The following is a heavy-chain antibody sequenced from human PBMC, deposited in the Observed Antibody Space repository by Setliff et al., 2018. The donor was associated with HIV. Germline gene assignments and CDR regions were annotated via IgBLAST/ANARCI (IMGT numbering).Heavy chain of an antibody. D-gene: IGHD3-9*01. CDR3: ARSLGLTGMDV. J-gene: IGHJ6*03. Sequence: SETLSLTCTVSGGSLSSTTYYWGWIRQPPGKGLEWIGIIDYSGNTYYNPSLKSRITISVDTSKMQFSLRLTSVTAADTAVYYCARSLGLTGMDVWGKGTTVTV. CDR2: IDYSGNT. V-gene: IGHV4-39*07. CDR1: GGSLSSTTYY.